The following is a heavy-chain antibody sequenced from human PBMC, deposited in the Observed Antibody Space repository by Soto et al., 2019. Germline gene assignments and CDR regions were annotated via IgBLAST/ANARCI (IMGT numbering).Heavy chain of an antibody. Sequence: PSETLSLTCTVSGGSVSDNFWSWVRQPAGKGPEYIGRIHARGSANYNPSLKSRVTMSVDTSHNQFSLRLSSVTAADTAVYYCARGPYCGGDCFFASWGQGALVTVSS. J-gene: IGHJ5*01. CDR1: GGSVSDNF. D-gene: IGHD2-21*02. CDR2: IHARGSA. CDR3: ARGPYCGGDCFFAS. V-gene: IGHV4-4*07.